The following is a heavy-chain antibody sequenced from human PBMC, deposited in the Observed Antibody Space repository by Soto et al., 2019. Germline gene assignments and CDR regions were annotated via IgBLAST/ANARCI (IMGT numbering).Heavy chain of an antibody. CDR1: GGIFSTYA. Sequence: QVQLVQSGAEVKKPGSSVKVYCKASGGIFSTYAISWLRQAPGQGLEWMGGIIPIFGTPNYAQRFQGRVTITADESTSTAYIELSRLRSEDTAVYYCARDRDDYGSGNYYNRIDFWGQGTLVTVSS. D-gene: IGHD3-10*01. CDR3: ARDRDDYGSGNYYNRIDF. J-gene: IGHJ4*02. V-gene: IGHV1-69*01. CDR2: IIPIFGTP.